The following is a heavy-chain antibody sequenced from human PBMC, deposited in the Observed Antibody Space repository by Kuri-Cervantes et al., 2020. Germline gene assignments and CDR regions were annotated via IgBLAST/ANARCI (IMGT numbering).Heavy chain of an antibody. Sequence: LSLPCSASGFTFSSYWVSWVRQAPGKGLEWVANIKQDGSEKYYVDSVKGRFTISRDNAKNSLYLQMNSLRAEDTAVYYCARVKGGDGYNISPFDYWGQGTLVTVSS. CDR2: IKQDGSEK. D-gene: IGHD5-24*01. CDR1: GFTFSSYW. J-gene: IGHJ4*02. CDR3: ARVKGGDGYNISPFDY. V-gene: IGHV3-7*01.